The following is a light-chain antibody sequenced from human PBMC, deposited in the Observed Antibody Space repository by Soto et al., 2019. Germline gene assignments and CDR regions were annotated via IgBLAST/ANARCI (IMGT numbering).Light chain of an antibody. J-gene: IGLJ1*01. Sequence: QSALTQPPSASGSPGQSVTISCTGTSSDVGGYNYVSWYQQHPGKAPKLMIYEVTKRPSGVPDRFSGSKSGNTASLTVSGVQAEDEADYYCCSYAGSSTYVFGTGTKVTVL. CDR2: EVT. CDR1: SSDVGGYNY. CDR3: CSYAGSSTYV. V-gene: IGLV2-8*01.